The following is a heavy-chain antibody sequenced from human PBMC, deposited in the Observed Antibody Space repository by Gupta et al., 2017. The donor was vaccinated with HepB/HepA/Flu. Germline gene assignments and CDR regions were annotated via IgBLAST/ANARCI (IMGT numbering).Heavy chain of an antibody. CDR1: GFTFSSYE. CDR3: ARVVLRTNREYSSSSEADY. D-gene: IGHD6-6*01. Sequence: EVQLVESGGGLVQPGGSLRLSCAASGFTFSSYEMNWVRQAPGKGLEWVSYISSSGSTIYYADSVKGRFTISRDNAKNSLYLQMNSLRAEDTAVYYCARVVLRTNREYSSSSEADYWGQGTLVTVSS. CDR2: ISSSGSTI. J-gene: IGHJ4*02. V-gene: IGHV3-48*03.